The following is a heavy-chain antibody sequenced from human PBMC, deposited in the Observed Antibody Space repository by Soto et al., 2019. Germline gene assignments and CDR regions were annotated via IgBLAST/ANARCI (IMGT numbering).Heavy chain of an antibody. J-gene: IGHJ4*02. CDR3: ARIAVAGTIREYFDY. Sequence: SETLSLTWTVSGGSISSSSYYWGWIRQPPGKGLEWIGSIYYSGSTYYNPSLKSRVTISVDKSKNQFSLKLSSVTAADTAVYYCARIAVAGTIREYFDYWGQGTLVTVSS. D-gene: IGHD6-19*01. CDR1: GGSISSSSYY. V-gene: IGHV4-39*07. CDR2: IYYSGST.